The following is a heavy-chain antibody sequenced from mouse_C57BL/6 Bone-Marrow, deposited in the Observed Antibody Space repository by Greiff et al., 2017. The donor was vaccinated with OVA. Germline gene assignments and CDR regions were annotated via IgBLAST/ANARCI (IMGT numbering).Heavy chain of an antibody. D-gene: IGHD1-1*01. V-gene: IGHV3-6*01. Sequence: DVKLQESGPGLVKPSQSLSLTCSVTGYSITSGYYWNWIRQFPGNILEWMGYISYDGSNNYNPSLKNRISITRDTSKNQFFLKLNSVTTEDTATYYCARAGLLRYPYAMDYWGQGTSVTVSS. CDR1: GYSITSGYY. CDR2: ISYDGSN. CDR3: ARAGLLRYPYAMDY. J-gene: IGHJ4*01.